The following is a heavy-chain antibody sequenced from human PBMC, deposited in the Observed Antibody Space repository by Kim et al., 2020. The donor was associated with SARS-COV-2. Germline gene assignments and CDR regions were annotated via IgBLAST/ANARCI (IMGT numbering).Heavy chain of an antibody. CDR1: GYSISSGYY. J-gene: IGHJ4*02. V-gene: IGHV4-38-2*02. Sequence: SETLSLTCTVSGYSISSGYYWGWIRQPPGKGLEWIGSIYHSGSTYYNPSLKSRVTISVDTSKNQFSLKLSSVTAADTAVYYCARASLKPGYSGYATPAHCSGGLFPYWGQGTLVTVSS. CDR2: IYHSGST. D-gene: IGHD5-12*01. CDR3: ARASLKPGYSGYATPAHCSGGLFPY.